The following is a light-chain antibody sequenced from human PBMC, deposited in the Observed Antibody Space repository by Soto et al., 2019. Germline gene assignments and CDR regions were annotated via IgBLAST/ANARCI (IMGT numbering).Light chain of an antibody. CDR1: QSVSSN. CDR3: QQYNNWPPLT. CDR2: GES. J-gene: IGKJ4*01. V-gene: IGKV3-15*01. Sequence: EIVMTQSPATLSVSPGERATLSCRASQSVSSNLALYQQKPGQARRLLLYGESTRATGMPARFSGSESGTEFTLTISSLQSEDFAVYYCQQYNNWPPLTFGGGTKVEIK.